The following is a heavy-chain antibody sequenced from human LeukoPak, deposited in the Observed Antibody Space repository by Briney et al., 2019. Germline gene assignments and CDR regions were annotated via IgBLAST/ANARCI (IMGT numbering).Heavy chain of an antibody. D-gene: IGHD2-2*01. J-gene: IGHJ5*02. CDR1: GGSISSYY. V-gene: IGHV4-59*12. CDR3: ARGDDRCSSTSCYRYWFDP. CDR2: IYYSGST. Sequence: PSETLSLTCTVSGGSISSYYWSWIRQPPGKGLEWIGYIYYSGSTNYNPSLKSRVTISVDTSKNQFSLKLSSVTAADTAVYYCARGDDRCSSTSCYRYWFDPWGQGTLVTVSS.